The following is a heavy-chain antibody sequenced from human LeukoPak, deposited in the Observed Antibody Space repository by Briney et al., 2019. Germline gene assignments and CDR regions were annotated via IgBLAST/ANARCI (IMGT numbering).Heavy chain of an antibody. D-gene: IGHD6-19*01. CDR2: IWYDGSNK. V-gene: IGHV3-33*06. CDR3: AKDSAAVAGMFDY. Sequence: PGRSLRLSCAASGFTFSSYGMHWVRQAPGKGLEWVAVIWYDGSNKYYADSVKGRFTISRDNSKNTLYLQMNSLRAEDTAVYYCAKDSAAVAGMFDYWGQGTLVTVSS. J-gene: IGHJ4*02. CDR1: GFTFSSYG.